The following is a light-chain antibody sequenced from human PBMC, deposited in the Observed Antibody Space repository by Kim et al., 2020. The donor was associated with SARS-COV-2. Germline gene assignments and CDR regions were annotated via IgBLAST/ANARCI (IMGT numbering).Light chain of an antibody. V-gene: IGLV4-69*01. CDR3: QTWGTGIWV. Sequence: QPVLTQSPSASASLGASVKLTCTLSSGHNIYAIAWHQQQPEKGPRYLMKLNSDGSHSKGDGIPDRFSGSSSGAERYLTISSLQSEDEADYYCQTWGTGIWVFGGGTKLTVL. CDR1: SGHNIYA. CDR2: LNSDGSH. J-gene: IGLJ3*02.